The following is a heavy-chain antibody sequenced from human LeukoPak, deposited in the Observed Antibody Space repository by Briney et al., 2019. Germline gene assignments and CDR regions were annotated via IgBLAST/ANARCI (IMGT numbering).Heavy chain of an antibody. V-gene: IGHV3-53*04. CDR2: IYSGGST. CDR1: GFTVSSSY. J-gene: IGHJ6*02. CDR3: ARDQTPSAMDV. Sequence: PGGSLRLSCAASGFTVSSSYMSWVHQAPGKGLEWVSVIYSGGSTYYADSVKGRFTISRHNSKNTLYLQMNSLRAEDTAVYYCARDQTPSAMDVWGQGTTVTVSS.